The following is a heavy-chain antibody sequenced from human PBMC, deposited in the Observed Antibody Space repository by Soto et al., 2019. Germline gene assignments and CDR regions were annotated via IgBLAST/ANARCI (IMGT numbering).Heavy chain of an antibody. J-gene: IGHJ5*01. CDR3: ARLIGSSWFDS. D-gene: IGHD6-13*01. V-gene: IGHV6-1*01. CDR2: TYYRSKWYN. Sequence: SQTLSLTCAISGDSVSTNSATLTWIRQSPSRGLEWLGRTYYRSKWYNDYAVSLKSRLTISPDTSKNQFSLQLNSVTPEDTAVYYCARLIGSSWFDSWGQGTLVTVSS. CDR1: GDSVSTNSAT.